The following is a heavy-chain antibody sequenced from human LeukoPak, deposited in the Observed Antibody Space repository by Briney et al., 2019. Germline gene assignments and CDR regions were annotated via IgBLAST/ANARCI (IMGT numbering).Heavy chain of an antibody. CDR1: GFTFSSYG. CDR2: ISYDGSNK. J-gene: IGHJ4*02. CDR3: AKDRAWFGELSYFFDY. V-gene: IGHV3-30*18. Sequence: GGSLRLSCAASGFTFSSYGMHWVRQAPGKGLEWVAVISYDGSNKYYADSVKGRFTISRDNSKNTLYLQMNSLRAEDTAVYYCAKDRAWFGELSYFFDYWSQGTLVTVSS. D-gene: IGHD3-10*01.